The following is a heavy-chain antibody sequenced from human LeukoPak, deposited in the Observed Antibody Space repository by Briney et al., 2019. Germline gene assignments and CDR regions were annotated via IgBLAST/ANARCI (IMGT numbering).Heavy chain of an antibody. V-gene: IGHV4-59*01. CDR3: ARAWYYYVMDV. CDR1: GGSISSYY. CDR2: IYYSGST. Sequence: SETLCVTCTDSGGSISSYYWSWIWQPPGKGLEWIGFIYYSGSTNYNPSLKSRVTISVDTSKNQFSLKLSSVTAADTAVYYCARAWYYYVMDVWGQGTTVTVSS. J-gene: IGHJ6*02.